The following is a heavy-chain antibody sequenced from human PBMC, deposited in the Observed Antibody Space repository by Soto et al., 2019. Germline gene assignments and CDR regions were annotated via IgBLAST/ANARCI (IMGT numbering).Heavy chain of an antibody. CDR2: IYHSGST. CDR1: SGSISSSNW. D-gene: IGHD2-2*01. J-gene: IGHJ6*03. CDR3: ARERVGEVPAALYYMDV. V-gene: IGHV4-4*02. Sequence: SETLSLTCAVSSGSISSSNWWSWVRQPPGKGLEWIGEIYHSGSTNYNPSLKSRVTISVDKSKNQFSLKLSSVTAADTAVYYCARERVGEVPAALYYMDVWGKGTTVTVSS.